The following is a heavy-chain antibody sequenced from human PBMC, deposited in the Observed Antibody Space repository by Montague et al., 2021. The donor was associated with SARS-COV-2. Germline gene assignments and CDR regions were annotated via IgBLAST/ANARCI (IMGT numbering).Heavy chain of an antibody. D-gene: IGHD3-10*01. CDR1: GFTFGDYG. Sequence: SLRLSCAASGFTFGDYGMSWVRQAPGKGLEWVSGINRNGGSTGYADSVKGRFTISRDNAKNSLYLQMNSLRAEDTALYYCASLLLWFGDVYGMDVWGQGTTVTVSS. V-gene: IGHV3-20*04. J-gene: IGHJ6*02. CDR2: INRNGGST. CDR3: ASLLLWFGDVYGMDV.